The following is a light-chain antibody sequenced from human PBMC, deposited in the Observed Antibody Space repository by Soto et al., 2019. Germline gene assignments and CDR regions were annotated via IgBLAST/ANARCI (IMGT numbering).Light chain of an antibody. V-gene: IGKV1-16*01. CDR3: QQYERYNPS. J-gene: IGKJ4*01. CDR1: QNINSY. CDR2: DAT. Sequence: DIQMTQSQSSLSASVGDRVTIICRASQNINSYLAWFQQKPGKAPKSLIYDATSLQSGVPSRFSGSGSGTDFSLTISSLQPEDAATYYCQQYERYNPSFGGGTKLEI.